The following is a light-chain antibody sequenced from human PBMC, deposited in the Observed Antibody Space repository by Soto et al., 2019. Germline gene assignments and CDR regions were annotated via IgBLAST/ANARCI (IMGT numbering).Light chain of an antibody. CDR1: SGDIGGYNY. J-gene: IGLJ2*01. CDR3: SSFSADTTPVL. V-gene: IGLV2-14*01. CDR2: EVT. Sequence: QSALTHPASVSGSPGQSITISCTGTSGDIGGYNYVSWYQQHPGKAPKLLISEVTNRPSGVSNRFSGSKSGNTASLTISGLQAEDEADYYCSSFSADTTPVLFGGGTKVTVL.